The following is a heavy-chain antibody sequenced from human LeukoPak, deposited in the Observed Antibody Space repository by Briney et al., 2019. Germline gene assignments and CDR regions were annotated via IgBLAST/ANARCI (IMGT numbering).Heavy chain of an antibody. D-gene: IGHD3-22*01. Sequence: ASVKVSCKASGYTFTSYGISWVGQAPGQGLEWMGWISAYNGNTNYAQKLQGRVTMTTDTSTSTAYMELRSLRSDDTAVYYCARDRGTVVTTLYYYYMDVWGKGTTVTVSS. CDR1: GYTFTSYG. CDR3: ARDRGTVVTTLYYYYMDV. CDR2: ISAYNGNT. J-gene: IGHJ6*03. V-gene: IGHV1-18*01.